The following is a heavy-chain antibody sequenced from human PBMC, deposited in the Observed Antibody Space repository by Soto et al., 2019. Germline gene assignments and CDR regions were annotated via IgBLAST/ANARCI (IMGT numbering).Heavy chain of an antibody. CDR1: GYTLTELS. D-gene: IGHD4-17*01. V-gene: IGHV1-24*01. CDR3: ATELRSVDYGDPGTRY. Sequence: ASVKVSCKVSGYTLTELSMHWVRQAPGKGLEWMGGFDPEDGETIYAQKFQGRVTMTEDTSTDTAYMELSSLRSEDTAVYYCATELRSVDYGDPGTRYWGQGTLVTVSS. J-gene: IGHJ4*02. CDR2: FDPEDGET.